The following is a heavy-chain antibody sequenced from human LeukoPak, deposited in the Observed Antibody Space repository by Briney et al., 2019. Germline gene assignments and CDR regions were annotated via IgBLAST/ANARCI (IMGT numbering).Heavy chain of an antibody. V-gene: IGHV3-23*01. CDR3: AKSHSVQYRGYFDS. CDR1: RFSFSTYA. CDR2: ISSGGDST. J-gene: IGHJ4*02. Sequence: GGSLRLSCAASRFSFSTYAMSWVRQAPGKGLEWVSTISSGGDSTYYADSVKGRFTISRDNYKNTLSLQMKGLRADDTAVYYCAKSHSVQYRGYFDSWGQGILVTVSS. D-gene: IGHD1-1*01.